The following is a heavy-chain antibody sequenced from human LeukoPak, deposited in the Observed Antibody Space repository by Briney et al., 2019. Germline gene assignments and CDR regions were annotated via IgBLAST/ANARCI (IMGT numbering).Heavy chain of an antibody. J-gene: IGHJ6*02. CDR3: AREDPGIAVANYYYYGMDV. D-gene: IGHD6-19*01. Sequence: SETLCLTCAVYGGSFSGYYWSWIRQPPGKGLEGIGEINHSGSTNYNPSLKSRVTISVDTSKNQFSLKLSSGTAADTAVYYCAREDPGIAVANYYYYGMDVWGQGTTVTVSS. CDR2: INHSGST. V-gene: IGHV4-34*01. CDR1: GGSFSGYY.